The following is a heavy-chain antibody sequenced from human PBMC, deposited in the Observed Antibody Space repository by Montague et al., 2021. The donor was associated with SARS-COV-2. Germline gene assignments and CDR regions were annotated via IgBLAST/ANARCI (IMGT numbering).Heavy chain of an antibody. J-gene: IGHJ3*02. CDR1: GGSFSSYH. D-gene: IGHD2-2*01. CDR3: ARGPVPAAYDS. V-gene: IGHV4-34*01. Sequence: SETLSLTCVVYGGSFSSYHWSWIRQPPGKGLECIGEINNNGSTTYTPSLKSRVTISIDTSKNQFSLKLTSVTAADTAVYYCARGPVPAAYDSWGQGTMVTVSS. CDR2: INNNGST.